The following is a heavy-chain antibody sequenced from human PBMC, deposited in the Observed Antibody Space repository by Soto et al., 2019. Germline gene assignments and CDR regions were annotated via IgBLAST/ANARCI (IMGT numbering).Heavy chain of an antibody. V-gene: IGHV1-2*02. CDR2: INAHSGGT. J-gene: IGHJ5*02. CDR3: AKDLTRQLAYWLDP. D-gene: IGHD6-6*01. Sequence: ASEKVSCKASGFSFTGYYIHWLRQAPGQGLEWMGWINAHSGGTEYAQKFQGRVTLTRDTSIATAYLTLTSLTSDDTALYYCAKDLTRQLAYWLDPWGQGTQVTV. CDR1: GFSFTGYY.